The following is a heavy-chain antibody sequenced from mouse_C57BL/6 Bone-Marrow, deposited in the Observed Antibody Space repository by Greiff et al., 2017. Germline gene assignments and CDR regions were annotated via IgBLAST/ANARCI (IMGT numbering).Heavy chain of an antibody. CDR2: IYPRDGST. D-gene: IGHD1-1*01. V-gene: IGHV1-85*01. J-gene: IGHJ3*01. CDR3: ARSLATVVATEGVAY. CDR1: GYTFTSYD. Sequence: VHLEESGPELVKPGASVKLSCKASGYTFTSYDINWVKQRPGQGLAWIGWIYPRDGSTKYNEKFKGKATLTVDTSSSTAYMELHSLTSEASAVYFCARSLATVVATEGVAYWGQGTLVTVSA.